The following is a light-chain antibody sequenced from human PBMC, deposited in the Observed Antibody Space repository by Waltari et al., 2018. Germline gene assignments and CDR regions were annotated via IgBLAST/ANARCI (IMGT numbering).Light chain of an antibody. CDR1: ESFSTSF. Sequence: EILLTQSPVTLSLSPGERATLSCRASESFSTSFLVWYQQKNGQAPRVLIYGTSTRAAGTPDRFSGSGSGTDFTLTISRLEPEDFGVYYCQEFGGAPPFTFGPGTRVDMK. V-gene: IGKV3-20*01. CDR2: GTS. CDR3: QEFGGAPPFT. J-gene: IGKJ3*01.